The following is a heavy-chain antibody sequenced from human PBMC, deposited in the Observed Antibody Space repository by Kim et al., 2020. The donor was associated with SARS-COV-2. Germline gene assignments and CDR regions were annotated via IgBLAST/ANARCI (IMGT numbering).Heavy chain of an antibody. J-gene: IGHJ4*02. V-gene: IGHV3-15*01. D-gene: IGHD3-22*01. Sequence: AAPVKGRFTIAGDDSKNTLYLQMNSLKTEDTAVYYCTGLDDYGSSGYVDYWGQGTLVTVSS. CDR3: TGLDDYGSSGYVDY.